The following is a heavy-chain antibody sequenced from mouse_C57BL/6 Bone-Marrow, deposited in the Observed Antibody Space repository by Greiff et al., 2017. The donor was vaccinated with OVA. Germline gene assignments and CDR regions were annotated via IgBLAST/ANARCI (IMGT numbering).Heavy chain of an antibody. CDR1: GFTFSDAW. J-gene: IGHJ1*03. Sequence: EVQLQESGGGLVQPGGSMKLSCAASGFTFSDAWMDWVRQSPEKGLEWVAEIRNKANNHATYYAESVKGRFTISRDDSKSSVYLQMNSLRAEDTGIYYCTPSTTVVAENWYFDVWGTGTTVTVSS. CDR2: IRNKANNHAT. V-gene: IGHV6-6*01. D-gene: IGHD1-1*01. CDR3: TPSTTVVAENWYFDV.